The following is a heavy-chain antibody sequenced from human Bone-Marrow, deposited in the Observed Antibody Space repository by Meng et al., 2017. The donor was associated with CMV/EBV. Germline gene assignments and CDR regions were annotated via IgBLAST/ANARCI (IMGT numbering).Heavy chain of an antibody. J-gene: IGHJ3*02. V-gene: IGHV3-23*01. CDR2: ISGSGGST. CDR3: AREGDAFDI. CDR1: GFTVSSNY. Sequence: GGSLRLSCAASGFTVSSNYMSWVRQAPGKGLEWVSAISGSGGSTHYADSVKGRFTVSRDNSKKTLYLQMNSLTAEDAAVYYCAREGDAFDIWGQGTMVTVSS.